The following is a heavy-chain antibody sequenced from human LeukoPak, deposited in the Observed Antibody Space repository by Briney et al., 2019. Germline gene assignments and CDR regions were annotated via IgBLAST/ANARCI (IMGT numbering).Heavy chain of an antibody. CDR1: GYTFTSYY. CDR2: INPSGGST. V-gene: IGHV1-46*01. CDR3: AVGSGYSSSTDAFDI. J-gene: IGHJ3*02. D-gene: IGHD6-13*01. Sequence: ASVKVSCKASGYTFTSYYMHWVRQAPGQGLEWMGIINPSGGSTNYAQKLQGRVTMTTDTSTSTAYMELRSLRSDDTAVYYCAVGSGYSSSTDAFDIWGQGTMVTVSS.